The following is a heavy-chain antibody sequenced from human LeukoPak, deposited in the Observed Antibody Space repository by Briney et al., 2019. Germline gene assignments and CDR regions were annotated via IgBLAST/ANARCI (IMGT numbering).Heavy chain of an antibody. CDR1: GGTFSSYT. D-gene: IGHD1-26*01. CDR3: ARGGGSYLDN. Sequence: ASVKVSCKASGGTFSSYTISWVRQAPGQGHEWMGRIIPILGIANYAQKFQGRVTITADKSTSTAYMELSSLRSEDTAVYYCARGGGSYLDNWGQGTLVTVSS. V-gene: IGHV1-69*02. J-gene: IGHJ4*02. CDR2: IIPILGIA.